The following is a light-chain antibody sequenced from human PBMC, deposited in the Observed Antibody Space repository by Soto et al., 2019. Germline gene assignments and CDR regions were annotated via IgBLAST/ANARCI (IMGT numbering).Light chain of an antibody. CDR2: AAS. CDR1: QSIITY. V-gene: IGKV1-39*01. CDR3: QQSYSVIT. J-gene: IGKJ5*01. Sequence: DIQMTQSPSSLSASVGDRVTITCRASQSIITYLTWYQQKPGKAPKLLIYAASSLQSGGPSRFSGSGSGTDFPLTISSLQPEYGATYYCQQSYSVITFGQGTRLEIK.